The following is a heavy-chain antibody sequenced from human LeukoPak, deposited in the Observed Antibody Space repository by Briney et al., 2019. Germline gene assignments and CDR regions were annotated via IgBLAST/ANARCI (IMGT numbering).Heavy chain of an antibody. V-gene: IGHV3-9*01. Sequence: PGGSLRLSCAASGFTFDDYAMHWVRQAPGKGLEWVSGISWNSGSIGYADSVKGRFTISRDNAKNSLYLQMNSLRAEDTALYCCAKGPGSSWFGSYYYYGMDVWGQGTTVTVSS. CDR2: ISWNSGSI. CDR3: AKGPGSSWFGSYYYYGMDV. D-gene: IGHD6-13*01. CDR1: GFTFDDYA. J-gene: IGHJ6*02.